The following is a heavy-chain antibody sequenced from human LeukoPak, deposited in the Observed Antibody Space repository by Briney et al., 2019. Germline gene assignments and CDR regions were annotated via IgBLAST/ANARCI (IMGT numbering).Heavy chain of an antibody. D-gene: IGHD3-22*01. Sequence: GGSLRLSCAASGFISSGYEMNWVRQAPGKGLEWVSYISISGTTIHNADSKGRFTISRGNAKNSLYLQMNSLRAEDTAVYYCARGGSSGYNYNAFDVWGQGTMVTVSA. CDR3: ARGGSSGYNYNAFDV. CDR2: ISISGTTI. CDR1: GFISSGYE. V-gene: IGHV3-48*03. J-gene: IGHJ3*01.